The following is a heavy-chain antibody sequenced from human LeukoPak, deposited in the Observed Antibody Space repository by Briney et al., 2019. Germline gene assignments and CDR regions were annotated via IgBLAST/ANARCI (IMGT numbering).Heavy chain of an antibody. V-gene: IGHV3-23*01. CDR1: GFTLYTYA. J-gene: IGHJ4*02. CDR2: ICGSGGCT. Sequence: GGSLRLSCEASGFTLYTYAIYWVRQAPGKGLEWVSGICGSGGCTYYADSVKGRFTISRDNSKNTVYLQMNSLTADDTAVYYCAKTTVGYSSGRYPGWPADCWGQGTLVTVSS. CDR3: AKTTVGYSSGRYPGWPADC. D-gene: IGHD6-19*01.